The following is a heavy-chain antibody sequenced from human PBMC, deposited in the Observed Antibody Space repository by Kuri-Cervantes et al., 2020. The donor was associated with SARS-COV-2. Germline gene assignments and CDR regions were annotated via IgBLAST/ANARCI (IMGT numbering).Heavy chain of an antibody. V-gene: IGHV4-39*07. Sequence: GSLRLSCTVSGGSISSSSYYWGWIRQPPGKGLEWIGSIYYSGSTYYNPSLKSRVTISVDTSKNQFSLKLSSVTAADTAVYYCARLPTVTTPHYYYYYMDVWGKGTTVTVSS. CDR1: GGSISSSSYY. J-gene: IGHJ6*03. CDR2: IYYSGST. CDR3: ARLPTVTTPHYYYYYMDV. D-gene: IGHD4-11*01.